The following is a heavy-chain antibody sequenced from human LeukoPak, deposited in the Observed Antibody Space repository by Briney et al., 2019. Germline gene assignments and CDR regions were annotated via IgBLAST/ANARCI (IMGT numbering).Heavy chain of an antibody. CDR3: ARGGYSSSWYYFDY. J-gene: IGHJ4*02. V-gene: IGHV1-8*01. Sequence: ASVKVSCKAFGYTFTSYDINWVRQATGQGLEWMGWMNPNSGNTGYAQKFQGRVTMTRNTSISTAYMELSSLRSEDTAVYYCARGGYSSSWYYFDYWGQGTLVTVSS. CDR1: GYTFTSYD. CDR2: MNPNSGNT. D-gene: IGHD6-13*01.